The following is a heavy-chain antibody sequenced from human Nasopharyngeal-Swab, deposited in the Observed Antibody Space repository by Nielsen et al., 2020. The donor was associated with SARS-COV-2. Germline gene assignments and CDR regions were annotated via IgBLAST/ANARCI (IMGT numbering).Heavy chain of an antibody. CDR2: ISSSSSTI. CDR3: VRTDGYTLNNAFDI. J-gene: IGHJ3*02. CDR1: GFTFSAYY. V-gene: IGHV3-11*04. Sequence: GGSLRLSCAASGFTFSAYYMSWIRQAPGKGLEWVSYISSSSSTIYYADSVKGRFTISRDNAKNSLYLQMNSLRAEDTAVYYCVRTDGYTLNNAFDIWGQGTMVTVSS. D-gene: IGHD5-24*01.